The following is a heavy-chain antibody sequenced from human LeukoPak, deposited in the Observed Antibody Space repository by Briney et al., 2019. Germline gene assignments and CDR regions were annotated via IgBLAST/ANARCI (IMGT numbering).Heavy chain of an antibody. V-gene: IGHV3-74*01. CDR3: ARADWDTAMIDY. J-gene: IGHJ4*02. D-gene: IGHD5-18*01. CDR1: GFTFSSYW. CDR2: INSDGSST. Sequence: PGGSLRLPCAASGFTFSSYWMHWVRQAPGKGLVWVSRINSDGSSTSYADSVKGRFTISRDNAKNSLYLQMNSLRAEDTAVYYCARADWDTAMIDYWGQGTLVTVSS.